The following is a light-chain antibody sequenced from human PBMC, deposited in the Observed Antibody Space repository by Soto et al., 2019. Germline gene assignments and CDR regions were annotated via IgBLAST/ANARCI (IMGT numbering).Light chain of an antibody. CDR2: TAS. Sequence: DIQMTQSPSSLSASVGDRVTITCRANQSINTYLNWYQQKPGKAPKLLIYTASSLQSGVPSTFSGSGSGTDFTLTISSLQPEDFATYYCQQSYTTPYTFGQGTELEIK. J-gene: IGKJ2*01. CDR3: QQSYTTPYT. V-gene: IGKV1-39*01. CDR1: QSINTY.